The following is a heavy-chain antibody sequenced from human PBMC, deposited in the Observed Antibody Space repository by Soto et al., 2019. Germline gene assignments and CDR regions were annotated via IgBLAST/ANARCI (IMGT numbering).Heavy chain of an antibody. V-gene: IGHV1-69*13. J-gene: IGHJ4*02. CDR2: IIPIFGTA. CDR1: GGTFSSYA. D-gene: IGHD6-13*01. CDR3: ALGIGAAGGDY. Sequence: SVKVSCKASGGTFSSYAISWVRQAPGQGLEWMGGIIPIFGTANYAQKFQGRVTITADESTSTAYMELSSLTSEDTAMFYCALGIGAAGGDYWGQGTLVTVSS.